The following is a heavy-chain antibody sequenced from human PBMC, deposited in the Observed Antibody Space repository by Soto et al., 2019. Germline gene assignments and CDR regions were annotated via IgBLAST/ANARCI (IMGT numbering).Heavy chain of an antibody. Sequence: SETLSLTCIVSGESISSSSYCWGWIRQPPGKGLERIGSIYHSGRTYYNPSLKSRVTISVDTSKNQFSLKLSSVTAADTAVYYCARGLQLWLGTQKGMDVWGQGTTVTVSS. CDR2: IYHSGRT. CDR1: GESISSSSYC. V-gene: IGHV4-39*07. D-gene: IGHD5-18*01. J-gene: IGHJ6*02. CDR3: ARGLQLWLGTQKGMDV.